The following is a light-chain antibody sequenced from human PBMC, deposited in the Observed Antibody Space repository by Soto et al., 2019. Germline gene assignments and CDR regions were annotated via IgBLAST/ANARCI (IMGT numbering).Light chain of an antibody. Sequence: QSVLTQPPSVSGAPGQRVTISCTGTSSDVGGYNYVSWYQHHPGKAPKLMIYDVTNRPSGVSNRFSGSKSGNTASLTISGLQAEDEADYYCTSYTTSSPYLVFGGGTKLTVL. CDR2: DVT. CDR3: TSYTTSSPYLV. J-gene: IGLJ3*02. CDR1: SSDVGGYNY. V-gene: IGLV2-14*03.